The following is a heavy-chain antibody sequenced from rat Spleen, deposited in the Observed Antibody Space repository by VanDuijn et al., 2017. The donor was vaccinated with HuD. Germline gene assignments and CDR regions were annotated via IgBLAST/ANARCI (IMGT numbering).Heavy chain of an antibody. J-gene: IGHJ4*01. D-gene: IGHD1-2*01. CDR1: GFTFSDYY. Sequence: EVQLVESGGGLVQPGRSLKLSCAASGFTFSDYYMAWVRQAPKKGLEWVASISYEGSSTYYRDSVKGRFTISRHNAKSTLYLQMNSLRSEDTATYYCARPHSSLYVMDAWGQGASVTVSS. CDR2: ISYEGSST. CDR3: ARPHSSLYVMDA. V-gene: IGHV5-22*01.